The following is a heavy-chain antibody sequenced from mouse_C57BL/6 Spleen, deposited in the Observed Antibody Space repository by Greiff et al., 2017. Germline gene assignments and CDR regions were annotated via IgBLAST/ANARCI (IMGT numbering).Heavy chain of an antibody. CDR3: ARWGNSYWYFDV. CDR2: INPSTGGT. D-gene: IGHD2-1*01. Sequence: EVQLVESGPELVKPGASVKISCKASGYSFTGYYMNWVKQSPEKSLEWIGEINPSTGGTTSNQKFKAKATLTVDKSSSTAYMQLKSLTSEDSAVYYGARWGNSYWYFDVGGTGTTVTVSS. J-gene: IGHJ1*03. V-gene: IGHV1-42*01. CDR1: GYSFTGYY.